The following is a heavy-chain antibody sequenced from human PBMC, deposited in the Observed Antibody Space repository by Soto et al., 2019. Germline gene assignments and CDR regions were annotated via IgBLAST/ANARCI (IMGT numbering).Heavy chain of an antibody. CDR3: ATSDCAGGSCYSVHH. D-gene: IGHD2-15*01. J-gene: IGHJ1*01. CDR2: INPSGGRI. CDR1: GYTFTTYY. V-gene: IGHV1-46*01. Sequence: VKVSCKASGYTFTTYYMHWVRQAPGQGLEWMGIINPSGGRITYAEKFQGRVTMTRDTSTTTVYMEMTGLRPQDTAVYYCATSDCAGGSCYSVHHWGQGTLVTSPQ.